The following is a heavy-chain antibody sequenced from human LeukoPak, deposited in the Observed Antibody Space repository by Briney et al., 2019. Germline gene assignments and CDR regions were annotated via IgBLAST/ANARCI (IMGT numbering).Heavy chain of an antibody. V-gene: IGHV1-69*13. J-gene: IGHJ5*02. CDR1: GYTFTSYA. Sequence: SVKVSCKASGYTFTSYAISWVRQAPGQGLEWMGGIIPILGTANYAQKFQGRVTITADESTSTAYMELSSLRSEDTAVYYCARDSTRIWFGEPRSVWFDPWGQGTLVTVSS. D-gene: IGHD3-10*01. CDR2: IIPILGTA. CDR3: ARDSTRIWFGEPRSVWFDP.